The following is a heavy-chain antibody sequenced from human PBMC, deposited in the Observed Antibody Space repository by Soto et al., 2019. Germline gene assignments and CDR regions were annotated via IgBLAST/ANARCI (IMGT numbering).Heavy chain of an antibody. CDR3: ARDYCSGGSCYSSYYYGMDV. CDR2: ISYDGSNK. Sequence: GGSLRLSCAASGFTFSSYAMHWVRQAPGKGLEWVAVISYDGSNKYYADSVKGRFTISRDNSKNTLYLQMNSLRAEDTAVYYCARDYCSGGSCYSSYYYGMDVWGQGTTVTVSS. V-gene: IGHV3-30-3*01. J-gene: IGHJ6*02. CDR1: GFTFSSYA. D-gene: IGHD2-15*01.